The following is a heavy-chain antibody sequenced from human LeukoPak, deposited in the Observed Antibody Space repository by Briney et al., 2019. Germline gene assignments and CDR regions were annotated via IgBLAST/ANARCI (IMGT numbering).Heavy chain of an antibody. Sequence: SQTLSLTCAISGDSVSSNSAAWNWIRQSPSRGLEWLGRTYYRSKWYNDYAVSVKSRITINPDTSKNQFSLQLNSVTPEDTAVYYCARDSSVTWGSVTDSNWFDPWGQGTLVTVSS. V-gene: IGHV6-1*01. J-gene: IGHJ5*02. CDR1: GDSVSSNSAA. CDR2: TYYRSKWYN. CDR3: ARDSSVTWGSVTDSNWFDP. D-gene: IGHD3-10*01.